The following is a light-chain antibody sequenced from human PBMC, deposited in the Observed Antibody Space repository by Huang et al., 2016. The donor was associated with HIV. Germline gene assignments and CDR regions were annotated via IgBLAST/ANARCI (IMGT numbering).Light chain of an antibody. CDR2: DSF. J-gene: IGKJ4*01. Sequence: DIVLTQSPATLSLSPGQRATLSCRASQNINNYLVWYQQKPGQAPRLLSYDSFNRATGIPARFSGSGSGTDFTLTINTREPEDFAVYYCQQRGAWPLTFGGGTKVEIK. CDR1: QNINNY. CDR3: QQRGAWPLT. V-gene: IGKV3-11*01.